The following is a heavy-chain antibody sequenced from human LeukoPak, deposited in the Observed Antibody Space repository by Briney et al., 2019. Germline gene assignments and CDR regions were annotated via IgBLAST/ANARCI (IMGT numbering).Heavy chain of an antibody. Sequence: PSETLSLTCTVSGGSISFYYWSWIRQPAGKGLEWIGRIYTSGSTNYNPSLKSRVTISVDTSKNQFSLKLSSVTAADTAVYYCARPGGQSGRDAFDIWGQGTMVTVSS. CDR3: ARPGGQSGRDAFDI. CDR2: IYTSGST. V-gene: IGHV4-4*07. J-gene: IGHJ3*02. D-gene: IGHD3-10*01. CDR1: GGSISFYY.